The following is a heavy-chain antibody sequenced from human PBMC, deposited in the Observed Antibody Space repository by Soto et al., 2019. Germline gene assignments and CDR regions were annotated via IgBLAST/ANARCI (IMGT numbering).Heavy chain of an antibody. Sequence: GGSLRLSCAASGFTVSSNYMSWVRQAPGKGLEWVSVIYSGGSTYYADSVKGRFTISRDNSKNTLYLQMNSLRAEDTAVYYCARARAGRYYDSSGYYPFDYWGQGTLVTVSS. D-gene: IGHD3-22*01. CDR2: IYSGGST. J-gene: IGHJ4*02. CDR3: ARARAGRYYDSSGYYPFDY. CDR1: GFTVSSNY. V-gene: IGHV3-53*01.